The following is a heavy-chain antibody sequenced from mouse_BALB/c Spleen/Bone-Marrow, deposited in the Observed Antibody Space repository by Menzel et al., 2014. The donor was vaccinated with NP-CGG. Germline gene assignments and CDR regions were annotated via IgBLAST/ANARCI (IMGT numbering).Heavy chain of an antibody. D-gene: IGHD1-1*01. CDR2: IDPANGNT. CDR1: GFNIKDTY. V-gene: IGHV14-3*02. Sequence: EVQLQQSGAELVKPGASVKLSCTASGFNIKDTYMHWVKQRPEQGLEWIGRIDPANGNTKYDPKFQGKAIITADTSSNTAYLQLNSLTSEDTAVYYCARYYYGTRYYFDYWGQGTTLTVSS. CDR3: ARYYYGTRYYFDY. J-gene: IGHJ2*01.